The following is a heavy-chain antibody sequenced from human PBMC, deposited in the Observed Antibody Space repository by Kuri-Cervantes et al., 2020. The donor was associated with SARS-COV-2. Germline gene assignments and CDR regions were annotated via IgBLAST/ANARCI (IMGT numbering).Heavy chain of an antibody. CDR2: INPNSGGT. V-gene: IGHV1-2*02. CDR1: GYTFTGYY. CDR3: ARAYCSSTSCYLFPYYYMDV. D-gene: IGHD2-2*01. J-gene: IGHJ6*03. Sequence: ASVKVSCKASGYTFTGYYMHWVRQAPGQGLEWMGWINPNSGGTNYAQKFQGRVTTTRDTSISTAYMELSRLRSDDTAVYYCARAYCSSTSCYLFPYYYMDVWGKGTTVTVSS.